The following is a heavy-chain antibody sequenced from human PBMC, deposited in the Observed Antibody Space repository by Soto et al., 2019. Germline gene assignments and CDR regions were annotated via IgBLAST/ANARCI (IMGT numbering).Heavy chain of an antibody. CDR3: PQDSPVGVPLLRDLHD. CDR2: ISGSGGST. Sequence: GGSLRLSCAASGFTFSNYGMSWVRQAPGKGLEWVSVISGSGGSTYYADSVKGRFTLSRDNSKNTVYLQMNSLRAEDTAVYYCPQDSPVGVPLLRDLHDWGQGTMVTVSS. CDR1: GFTFSNYG. V-gene: IGHV3-23*01. J-gene: IGHJ6*01. D-gene: IGHD2-15*01.